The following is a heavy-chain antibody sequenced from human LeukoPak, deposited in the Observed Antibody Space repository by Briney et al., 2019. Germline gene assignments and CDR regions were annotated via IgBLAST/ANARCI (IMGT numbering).Heavy chain of an antibody. CDR2: FDPEDGET. D-gene: IGHD1-14*01. V-gene: IGHV1-24*01. Sequence: RASVKVSCKVSGYTLTELSMHWVRQAPGKGLEWMGGFDPEDGETIYAQKFQGRVTMTEDTSTDTAYMELSGLRSEDTAVYYCATGYMAFAPYYFDYWGQGTLVTVSS. CDR3: ATGYMAFAPYYFDY. J-gene: IGHJ4*02. CDR1: GYTLTELS.